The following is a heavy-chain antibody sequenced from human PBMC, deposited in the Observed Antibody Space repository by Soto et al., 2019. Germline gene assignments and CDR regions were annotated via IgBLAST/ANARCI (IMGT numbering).Heavy chain of an antibody. J-gene: IGHJ4*02. CDR3: ARDRGRMIQLWLPDY. CDR1: GYTFTSYA. D-gene: IGHD5-18*01. V-gene: IGHV1-3*01. CDR2: INAGNGNT. Sequence: GASVKVSCKASGYTFTSYAMHWVRQAPGQRLEWMGWINAGNGNTKYSQKFQGRVTITRDTSASTAYMELSSLRSEDTAVYYCARDRGRMIQLWLPDYWGQGTPVTVSS.